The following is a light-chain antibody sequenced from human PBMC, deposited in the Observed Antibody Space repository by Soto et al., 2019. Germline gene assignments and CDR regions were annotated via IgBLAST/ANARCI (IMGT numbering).Light chain of an antibody. CDR1: SSNIGAGYD. Sequence: QSMLTQPPSVSGAPGQRVSISCTRSSSNIGAGYDVHWYHQLPGTAPKLLLYGNNNRPSGVPDRFSGSKSGTSASLVITGLQAEDEADYYCQSFDTRLNSVVFGGGTKLTVL. V-gene: IGLV1-40*01. J-gene: IGLJ2*01. CDR3: QSFDTRLNSVV. CDR2: GNN.